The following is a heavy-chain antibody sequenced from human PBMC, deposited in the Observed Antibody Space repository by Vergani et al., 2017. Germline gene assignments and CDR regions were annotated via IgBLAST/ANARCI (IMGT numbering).Heavy chain of an antibody. V-gene: IGHV4-61*02. CDR3: ARDPMVRGVITWFDP. J-gene: IGHJ5*02. D-gene: IGHD3-10*01. Sequence: QVQLQESGPGLVKPSQTLSLTCTVSGGSISSGSYYWSWIRQPAGKGLEWIGRIYTSGSTNYNPSLKSRVTISVDTSKNQFSLKLSPVTAADTAVYYCARDPMVRGVITWFDPWGQGTLVTVSS. CDR1: GGSISSGSYY. CDR2: IYTSGST.